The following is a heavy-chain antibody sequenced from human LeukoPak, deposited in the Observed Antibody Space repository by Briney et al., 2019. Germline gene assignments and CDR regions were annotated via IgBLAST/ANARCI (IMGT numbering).Heavy chain of an antibody. D-gene: IGHD5-18*01. Sequence: SETLSLTCAVSGGSISSSNWWSWVRQPPGKGLEWIGEINHSGSTNYNPSLKSRVTISVDTSKNQFSLKLSSVTAADTAVYYCARIRGYSYGNFDYWGQGTLVTVSS. V-gene: IGHV4-4*02. CDR1: GGSISSSNW. CDR3: ARIRGYSYGNFDY. J-gene: IGHJ4*02. CDR2: INHSGST.